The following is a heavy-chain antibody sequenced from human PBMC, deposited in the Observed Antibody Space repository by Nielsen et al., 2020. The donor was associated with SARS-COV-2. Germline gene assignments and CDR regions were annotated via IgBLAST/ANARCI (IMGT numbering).Heavy chain of an antibody. CDR2: ISYDGYNK. D-gene: IGHD6-13*01. CDR1: GFTFSSYA. Sequence: GESLKISCAASGFTFSSYAMHWVRQAPGKGLEWVAVISYDGYNKYYADSVKGRFTISRDNSKNTLYLQMNSLRAEDTAVYYCASTFTGAAAGTWWFDPWGQGTLVTVSS. J-gene: IGHJ5*02. CDR3: ASTFTGAAAGTWWFDP. V-gene: IGHV3-30*04.